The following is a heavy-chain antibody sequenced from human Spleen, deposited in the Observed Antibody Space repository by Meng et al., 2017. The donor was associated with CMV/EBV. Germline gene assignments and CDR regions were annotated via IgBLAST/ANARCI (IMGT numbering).Heavy chain of an antibody. J-gene: IGHJ4*02. CDR3: ARRPTGIDY. V-gene: IGHV4-34*01. CDR2: INHSGSP. Sequence: QLQQWGAGLFKPSETLSLPCAVYGGSLSGYYWSWIRQPPGKGLEWIGEINHSGSPSYNPSLKSRVTISIDTSKNQLSLMLSSVTAADTAVYYCARRPTGIDYWGQGTLVTVSS. CDR1: GGSLSGYY. D-gene: IGHD2-8*02.